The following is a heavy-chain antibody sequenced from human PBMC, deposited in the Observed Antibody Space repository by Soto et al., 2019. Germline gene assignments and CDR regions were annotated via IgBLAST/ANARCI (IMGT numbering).Heavy chain of an antibody. CDR2: IYYSGST. J-gene: IGHJ4*02. V-gene: IGHV4-30-4*01. D-gene: IGHD3-9*01. CDR1: GGSISSGIYY. CDR3: ARDTNGDILSGYYPVGTRADY. Sequence: QVQLQESGPGLLKPSQTLSLTCTVSGGSISSGIYYWSWIRQPPGKGLEWIGYIYYSGSTYYNPSLKRRVTISVDTSKNQFSLKLSSVTAADTAVYFCARDTNGDILSGYYPVGTRADYWGQGTLVTVSS.